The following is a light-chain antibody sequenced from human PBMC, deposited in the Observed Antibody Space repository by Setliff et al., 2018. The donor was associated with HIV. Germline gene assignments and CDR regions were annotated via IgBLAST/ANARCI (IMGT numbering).Light chain of an antibody. Sequence: QSALAQPASVSGSPGQSITISCTGTSSDVSTYNFVSWYQQHPDKAPKLMIYDVSYRPSGVSNRFSGSKSGNTASLTISGLQAEDEADYYCSSYTSSTPLYVFGNGTKVTVL. V-gene: IGLV2-14*03. J-gene: IGLJ1*01. CDR2: DVS. CDR1: SSDVSTYNF. CDR3: SSYTSSTPLYV.